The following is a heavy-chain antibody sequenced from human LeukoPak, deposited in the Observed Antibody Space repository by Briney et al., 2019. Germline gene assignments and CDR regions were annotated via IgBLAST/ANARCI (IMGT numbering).Heavy chain of an antibody. D-gene: IGHD5-12*01. CDR2: IYENGGTT. Sequence: GGSLRLSCVGSGFTSRSHAMCWVRQAPEKGLEFVSGIYENGGTTYYADSVKGRFSISRDNSKNTLYLQMNSLRAEDTAVYYCARDRATYFDYWGQGTLVTVSS. CDR1: GFTSRSHA. J-gene: IGHJ4*02. CDR3: ARDRATYFDY. V-gene: IGHV3-23*01.